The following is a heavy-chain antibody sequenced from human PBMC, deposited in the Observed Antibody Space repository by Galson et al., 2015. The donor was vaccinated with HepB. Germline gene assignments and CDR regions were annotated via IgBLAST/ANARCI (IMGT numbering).Heavy chain of an antibody. CDR3: AKGTEETTIFGVVTEYFDY. CDR1: GFTFDDYA. V-gene: IGHV3-9*01. D-gene: IGHD3-3*01. J-gene: IGHJ4*02. Sequence: SLRLSCAASGFTFDDYAMHWVRQAPGKGLGWVSGISWNSGSIGYADSVKGRFTISRDNAKNSLYLQMNSLRAEDTALYYCAKGTEETTIFGVVTEYFDYWGQGTLVTVSS. CDR2: ISWNSGSI.